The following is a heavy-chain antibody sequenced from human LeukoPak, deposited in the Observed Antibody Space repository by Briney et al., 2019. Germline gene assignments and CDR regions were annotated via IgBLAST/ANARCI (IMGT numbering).Heavy chain of an antibody. CDR1: GGTFSSYA. J-gene: IGHJ5*02. V-gene: IGHV1-69*04. CDR3: ARDQHIVVVTAQIKNWFDP. Sequence: SVTVSCKASGGTFSSYAISWVRQAPGQGLEWMGRIIPILGIANYAQKFQGRVTITADKSMSTAYMELSSLRSEDTAVYYCARDQHIVVVTAQIKNWFDPWGQGTLVTVSS. D-gene: IGHD2-21*02. CDR2: IIPILGIA.